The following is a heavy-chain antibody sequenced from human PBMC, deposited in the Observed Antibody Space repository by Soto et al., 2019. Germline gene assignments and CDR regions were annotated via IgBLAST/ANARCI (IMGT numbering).Heavy chain of an antibody. CDR1: GFVFSDYY. J-gene: IGHJ5*02. CDR3: ARGRYADSS. CDR2: IDSTSGHT. V-gene: IGHV3-11*05. D-gene: IGHD2-2*01. Sequence: GGSLRLSCAASGFVFSDYYMSWIRQAPGKGLEWVSYIDSTSGHTVYADSVKGRFTISRDNAKKSLFLQMNSLRAEDTAVYYCARGRYADSSWGQGA.